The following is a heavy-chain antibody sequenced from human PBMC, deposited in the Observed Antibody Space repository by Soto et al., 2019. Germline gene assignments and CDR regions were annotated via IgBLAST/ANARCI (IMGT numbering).Heavy chain of an antibody. D-gene: IGHD3-10*01. CDR3: ALLAYYGSGSYTY. V-gene: IGHV2-5*02. CDR1: GFSLSTSGVG. Sequence: QITLKESGPTLVKPTQTLMLTCTFSGFSLSTSGVGVGWIRQPPGKALEWLASVYWDDDKRYSPSLESRLTXTXGXXTNQVVLTLTDMDPVDTATYYCALLAYYGSGSYTYWGQGTLVTVSS. CDR2: VYWDDDK. J-gene: IGHJ4*02.